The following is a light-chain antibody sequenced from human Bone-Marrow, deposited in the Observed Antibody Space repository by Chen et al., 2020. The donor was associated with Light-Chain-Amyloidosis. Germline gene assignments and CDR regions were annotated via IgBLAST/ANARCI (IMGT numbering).Light chain of an antibody. V-gene: IGLV2-8*01. J-gene: IGLJ1*01. CDR3: TSHAGANAFYV. CDR2: DVS. Sequence: QSALTQPPSASGSPGQSVTISCTGTSSDVGAYNYVSWYQQHPGKAPKLMIYDVSQRPSGVPDRFSGSKSGNTASLTVSGLQADDEADYYCTSHAGANAFYVFGTGTKVTVL. CDR1: SSDVGAYNY.